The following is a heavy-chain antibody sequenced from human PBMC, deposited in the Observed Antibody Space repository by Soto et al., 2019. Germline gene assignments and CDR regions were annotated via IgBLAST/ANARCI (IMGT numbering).Heavy chain of an antibody. Sequence: ASVKVSCKASGYTFTGYYMHWVRQAPGQGLEWMGWINPNSGGTNYAQKFQGRVTMTRDTSISTAYMELSRLRSDDTAVYYCARRPIYCGGDCYSGAFDIWGQGTMVAVSS. CDR2: INPNSGGT. D-gene: IGHD2-21*02. V-gene: IGHV1-2*02. CDR1: GYTFTGYY. J-gene: IGHJ3*02. CDR3: ARRPIYCGGDCYSGAFDI.